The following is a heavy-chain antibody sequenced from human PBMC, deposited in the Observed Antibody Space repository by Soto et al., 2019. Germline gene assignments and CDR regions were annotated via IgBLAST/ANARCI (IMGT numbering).Heavy chain of an antibody. J-gene: IGHJ4*02. V-gene: IGHV3-30*18. D-gene: IGHD3-3*01. CDR2: TSYDGSYK. CDR1: GFTFSSYG. CDR3: AKDRAIFGVVIPDY. Sequence: QVQLVESGGGVVQPGRSLRLSCAASGFTFSSYGMHWVRQAPGKGLEWVAITSYDGSYKFYADSVKGRFTISRDNSKNTLYLLMNCLRAEDTAVYYCAKDRAIFGVVIPDYWGQGTLVTVSS.